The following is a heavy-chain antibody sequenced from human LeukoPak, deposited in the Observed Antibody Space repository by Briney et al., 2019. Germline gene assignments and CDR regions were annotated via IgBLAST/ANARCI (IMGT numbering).Heavy chain of an antibody. CDR2: IKQDGGDK. J-gene: IGHJ4*02. CDR1: GFTFGSYK. CDR3: ARGYGNYGY. Sequence: GGSLRLSCAASGFTFGSYKMSLVRQAPGKGLEWVANIKQDGGDKYYVDSVKGRFTISRDNAKNSLYLQMNSLRAEDTAVYYCARGYGNYGYWGQGTLVTVSS. D-gene: IGHD4-11*01. V-gene: IGHV3-7*01.